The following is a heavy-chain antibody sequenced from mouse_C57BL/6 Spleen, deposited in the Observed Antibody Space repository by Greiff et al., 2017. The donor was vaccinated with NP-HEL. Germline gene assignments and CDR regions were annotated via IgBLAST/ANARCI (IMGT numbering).Heavy chain of an antibody. CDR2: ISYDGSN. J-gene: IGHJ2*01. CDR3: AREVYYDYDGSYYFDY. Sequence: ESGPGLVKPSQSLSLTCSVTGYSITSGYYWNWIRQFPGNKLEWMGYISYDGSNNYNPSLKNRISITRDTSKNQFFLKLNSVTTEDTATYYCAREVYYDYDGSYYFDYWGQGTTLTVSS. CDR1: GYSITSGYY. D-gene: IGHD2-4*01. V-gene: IGHV3-6*01.